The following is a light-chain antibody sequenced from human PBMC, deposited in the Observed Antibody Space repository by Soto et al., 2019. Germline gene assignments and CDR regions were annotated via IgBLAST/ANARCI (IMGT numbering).Light chain of an antibody. J-gene: IGLJ1*01. Sequence: QSVLTQPPSASGTPGQRVTISCSGSSSNIGSNTVNWYQQLPGTAPKLLIYSNDQRPSGVPDRFSGSKSGTSASLAISGLQSEDEADYHCAAWDNSLNAYVFGPGTKLTVL. CDR1: SSNIGSNT. CDR2: SND. CDR3: AAWDNSLNAYV. V-gene: IGLV1-44*01.